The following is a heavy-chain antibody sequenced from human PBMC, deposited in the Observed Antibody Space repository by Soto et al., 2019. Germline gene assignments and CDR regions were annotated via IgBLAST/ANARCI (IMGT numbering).Heavy chain of an antibody. Sequence: SETLSLTCAVYGVSFSAYYWSWIRQPPGKGLEWIGEINHSGSTNYNPSLKSRVTISVDTSKNQFSLKLSSVTAADTAVYYCAREYGSSFLWFDPWGQGTLVTVSS. CDR1: GVSFSAYY. CDR2: INHSGST. V-gene: IGHV4-34*01. CDR3: AREYGSSFLWFDP. J-gene: IGHJ5*02. D-gene: IGHD6-6*01.